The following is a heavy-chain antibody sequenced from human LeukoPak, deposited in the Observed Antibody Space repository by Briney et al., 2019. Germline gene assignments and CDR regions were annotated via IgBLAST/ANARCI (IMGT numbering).Heavy chain of an antibody. Sequence: GGSLRLSCAASGFSFSGHWMSWVRQAPGQGLEWVANIKQDGSEKYYVVSVKGRFTISRDNAKNSLYLQMNSLRVEDTAVYYCAKYNYWGQGTLVTVSS. D-gene: IGHD2/OR15-2a*01. J-gene: IGHJ4*02. V-gene: IGHV3-7*01. CDR2: IKQDGSEK. CDR3: AKYNY. CDR1: GFSFSGHW.